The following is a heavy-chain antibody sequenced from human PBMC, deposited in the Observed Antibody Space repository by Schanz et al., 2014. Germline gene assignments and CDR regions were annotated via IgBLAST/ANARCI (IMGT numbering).Heavy chain of an antibody. CDR3: EREEGWGIAAAGANHCYYVMDV. J-gene: IGHJ6*02. CDR1: GFTFSSYA. V-gene: IGHV3-21*01. D-gene: IGHD6-13*01. Sequence: EVQLLESGGGLVQPGESLRVSCAASGFTFSSYAMSWVRQAPGKGLEWVSSISSSSSYIYYADSVKGRFTISRDNAKNSLYLQINSVRAEDTAVYYCEREEGWGIAAAGANHCYYVMDVWGRGTTVAVSS. CDR2: ISSSSSYI.